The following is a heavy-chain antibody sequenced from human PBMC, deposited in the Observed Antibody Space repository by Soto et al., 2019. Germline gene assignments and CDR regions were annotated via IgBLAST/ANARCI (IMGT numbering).Heavy chain of an antibody. CDR2: IYYSGST. Sequence: QLQLQESGPGLVKPSETLSLTCTVSGGSISSSSYYWGWIRQPPGKGLEWIGSIYYSGSTYYNPSLKSRGTISVDTSKNQFTRKLSSVTAADTAAYYCARRGGAASAIWGYWGQGTLVTVSS. V-gene: IGHV4-39*01. D-gene: IGHD3-16*01. CDR1: GGSISSSSYY. CDR3: ARRGGAASAIWGY. J-gene: IGHJ4*02.